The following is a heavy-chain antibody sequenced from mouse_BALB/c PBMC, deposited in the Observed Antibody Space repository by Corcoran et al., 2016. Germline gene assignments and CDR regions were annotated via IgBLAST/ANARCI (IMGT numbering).Heavy chain of an antibody. CDR1: GSTFTYYD. CDR2: IYPGSGST. CDR3: ARDPYCDY. J-gene: IGHJ2*01. Sequence: QVQLQQSGPELVKPGASVEMSCKASGSTFTYYDISWVKQRTGQGLEWIGEIYPGSGSTYYNVKLKGKATLTADKSTNTAYMQLSSLTSEDSAVYFCARDPYCDYWGQGTTLTVSS. V-gene: IGHV1-81*01.